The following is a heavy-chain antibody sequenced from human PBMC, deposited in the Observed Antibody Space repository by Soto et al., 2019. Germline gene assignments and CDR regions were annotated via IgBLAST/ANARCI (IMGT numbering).Heavy chain of an antibody. V-gene: IGHV3-64D*06. Sequence: XGSLRLSCSAAGFTFSSYAMHWVRQAPGKGLEYVSAISSNGGSTCYADSVKGRFTISRDNSKNTLYLQMSSLRAEDTAVYYCVNDGVEAGGGYNSGVDYWGQGALVTVSS. CDR1: GFTFSSYA. CDR2: ISSNGGST. J-gene: IGHJ4*02. D-gene: IGHD5-12*01. CDR3: VNDGVEAGGGYNSGVDY.